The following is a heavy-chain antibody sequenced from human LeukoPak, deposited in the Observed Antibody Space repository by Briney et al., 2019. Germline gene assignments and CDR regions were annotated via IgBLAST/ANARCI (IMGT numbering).Heavy chain of an antibody. J-gene: IGHJ4*02. CDR3: ASDIVALEFDY. D-gene: IGHD5-12*01. Sequence: PGGSLRLSCAASGFTFSSYSMNWVRQAPGKGLEWVSYISSSSSTIYYADSVKGRFTISRDNAKSSLYLQMNSLRAEDTAVYYCASDIVALEFDYWGQGTLVTVSS. V-gene: IGHV3-48*01. CDR2: ISSSSSTI. CDR1: GFTFSSYS.